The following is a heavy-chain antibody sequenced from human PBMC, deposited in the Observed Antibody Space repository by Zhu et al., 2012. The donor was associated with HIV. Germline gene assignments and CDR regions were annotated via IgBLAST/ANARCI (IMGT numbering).Heavy chain of an antibody. CDR1: GYSISNGYH. CDR3: ARVNSRLYYMDV. D-gene: IGHD2-21*01. CDR2: IFHNGAT. J-gene: IGHJ6*03. V-gene: IGHV4-38-2*02. Sequence: QVHLQESGPGLLSPSETLSLICTVSGYSISNGYHWGWIRQPPGRGLEWIGNIFHNGATYYNPSLKSRVIMSIDTSRNQFSLKVGSVTAADTAVYYCARVNSRLYYMDVWGRGTTVTVSS.